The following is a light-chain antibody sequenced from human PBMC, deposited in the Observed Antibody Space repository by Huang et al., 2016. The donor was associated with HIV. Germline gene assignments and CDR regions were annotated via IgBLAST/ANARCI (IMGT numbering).Light chain of an antibody. V-gene: IGKV1-27*01. J-gene: IGKJ2*01. Sequence: DIQLTHSPPSLSTSVGDRVTITCRESQGAGNSLAWYQQKPGKVPKLPIYAASTFRSGVPSSFSSSGSGTEFTLTISGLQPEDVATYYCQKYNSTPYTFGQGTRLDIK. CDR2: AAS. CDR1: QGAGNS. CDR3: QKYNSTPYT.